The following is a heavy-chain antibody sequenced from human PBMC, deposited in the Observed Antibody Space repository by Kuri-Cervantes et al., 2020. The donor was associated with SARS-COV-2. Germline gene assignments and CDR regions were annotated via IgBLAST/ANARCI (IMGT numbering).Heavy chain of an antibody. CDR1: GGSFSGYY. D-gene: IGHD2-15*01. V-gene: IGHV4-34*01. CDR3: ARALRGWPALKYFQH. CDR2: INHSGST. J-gene: IGHJ1*01. Sequence: LSLTCAVYGGSFSGYYWSWIRQPPGKGLEWIGEINHSGSTNYNPSLKSRVTISVDTSKNQFSLKLSSVTAADTAVYYCARALRGWPALKYFQHWGQGTLVTVSS.